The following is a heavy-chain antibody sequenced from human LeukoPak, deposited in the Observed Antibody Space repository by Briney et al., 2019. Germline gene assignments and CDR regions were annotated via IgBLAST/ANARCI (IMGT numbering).Heavy chain of an antibody. J-gene: IGHJ4*02. CDR2: INSDGSWT. Sequence: QPVGSLRLSCAASGNYWMHWVRQAPGKGLVWVSHINSDGSWTSYADSVKGRFTISKDNAKNTVYLQMNNLRAEDTAVYYCVSFYETYWGRGTLVTVSS. CDR3: VSFYETY. D-gene: IGHD2-2*01. CDR1: GNYW. V-gene: IGHV3-74*01.